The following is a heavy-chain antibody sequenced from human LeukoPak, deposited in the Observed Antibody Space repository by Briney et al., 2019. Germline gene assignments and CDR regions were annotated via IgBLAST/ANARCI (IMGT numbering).Heavy chain of an antibody. CDR3: ATPYCSSLSCLDVFNI. D-gene: IGHD2-2*01. CDR2: KYYSGSA. J-gene: IGHJ3*02. CDR1: GISISDGRYY. V-gene: IGHV4-31*03. Sequence: SQTLSLTCNVSGISISDGRYYWAWIRQRPGRGLEWIGYKYYSGSAKYNPSLKSRLTISIDTPENQFSLHLSSVTVADTAMYYCATPYCSSLSCLDVFNIWGQGRMVTVSS.